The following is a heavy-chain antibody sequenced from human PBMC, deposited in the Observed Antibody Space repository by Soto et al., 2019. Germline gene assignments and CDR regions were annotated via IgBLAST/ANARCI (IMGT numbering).Heavy chain of an antibody. CDR3: ATDRGGYCSGGSCPAAWFDP. V-gene: IGHV1-3*05. CDR2: INVGNGGT. Sequence: QVQLVQSGAEEQKPGASVKVSCKASGYTFTTYPMNWLRQAPGQRPEWMGWINVGNGGTKYSQKFQGRVSITRDTSASPAYLQVSRLRSDDTAVYYCATDRGGYCSGGSCPAAWFDPWGQGTLVTVTS. D-gene: IGHD2-15*01. CDR1: GYTFTTYP. J-gene: IGHJ5*02.